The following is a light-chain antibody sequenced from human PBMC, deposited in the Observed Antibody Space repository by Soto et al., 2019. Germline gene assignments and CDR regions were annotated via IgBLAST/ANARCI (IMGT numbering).Light chain of an antibody. CDR1: SSDIGGYNY. CDR2: EVS. CDR3: ASYTSSSTPV. Sequence: QSALTQPASLSGSPGQSITISCTGTSSDIGGYNYVSWYQQHAGKAPELMIYEVSNRPSGVSDRFSGSKSGNTASLTISGIQAADEADYYSASYTSSSTPVFGTGPKLTVL. V-gene: IGLV2-14*01. J-gene: IGLJ1*01.